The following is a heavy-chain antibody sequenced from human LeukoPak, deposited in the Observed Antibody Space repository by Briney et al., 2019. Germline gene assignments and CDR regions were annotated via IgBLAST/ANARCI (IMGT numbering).Heavy chain of an antibody. J-gene: IGHJ6*03. CDR1: GFTVSSNY. D-gene: IGHD3-16*01. CDR2: IYSGGST. Sequence: AGGSPRLSCAASGFTVSSNYMSWVRQAPGKGLEWVSVIYSGGSTYYADSVKGRFTISRDNSKNTLYLQMNSLRAEDTAVYYCATTPIGYNYYYMDVWGKGTTVTVSS. CDR3: ATTPIGYNYYYMDV. V-gene: IGHV3-53*01.